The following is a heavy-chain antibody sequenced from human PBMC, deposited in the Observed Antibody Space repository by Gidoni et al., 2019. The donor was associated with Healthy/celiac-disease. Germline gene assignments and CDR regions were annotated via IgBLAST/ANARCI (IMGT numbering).Heavy chain of an antibody. V-gene: IGHV3-13*04. Sequence: EVQLVESGGGVVQPGGSLRLSCAASGFTFSSYDMHWVRQATGIGLEWVSAIGTAGDTYYPGSVKCRFTISRENAKNSLYLQMNSLRAGDTAVYYCARDINPVGCERYFDLWGRGTLVTVSS. CDR2: IGTAGDT. CDR1: GFTFSSYD. CDR3: ARDINPVGCERYFDL. J-gene: IGHJ2*01. D-gene: IGHD1-26*01.